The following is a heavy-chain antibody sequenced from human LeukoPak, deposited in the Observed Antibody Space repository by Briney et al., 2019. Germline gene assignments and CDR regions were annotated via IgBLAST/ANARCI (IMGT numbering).Heavy chain of an antibody. V-gene: IGHV3-30*02. J-gene: IGHJ2*01. CDR2: IWYDGSNK. CDR1: GFTFSLYG. D-gene: IGHD2-15*01. CDR3: AKDHCSGFPGCYYFDF. Sequence: GGSLRLSCSASGFTFSLYGLHWVRQTPGKGLEWVAYIWYDGSNKFYADSVKGRFVISRDNSNNTVYLEMDSVRVEDTATYYCAKDHCSGFPGCYYFDFWGRGTLVTVSS.